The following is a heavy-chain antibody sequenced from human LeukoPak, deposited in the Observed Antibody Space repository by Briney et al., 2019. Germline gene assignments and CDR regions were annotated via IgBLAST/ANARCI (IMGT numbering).Heavy chain of an antibody. CDR2: IYTSGST. CDR1: GSSISSGSYY. V-gene: IGHV4-61*02. J-gene: IGHJ4*02. CDR3: ARDNWGYYYFDY. Sequence: PSQTLSLTCTVSGSSISSGSYYWSWIRQPAGKGLEWIGRIYTSGSTNYNPSLKSRVTISVDTSKNQFSLKLSSVTAADTAVYYCARDNWGYYYFDYWGQGTLVTVSS. D-gene: IGHD7-27*01.